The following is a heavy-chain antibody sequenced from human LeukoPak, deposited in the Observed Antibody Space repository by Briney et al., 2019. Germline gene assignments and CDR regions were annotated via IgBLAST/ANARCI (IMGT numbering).Heavy chain of an antibody. D-gene: IGHD4-23*01. CDR3: ARGFGNPGLFDY. CDR2: IYYSGST. V-gene: IGHV4-39*07. CDR1: GGSISSSSYY. J-gene: IGHJ4*02. Sequence: PSETLSLTCTVSGGSISSSSYYWGWIRQPPGKGLEWIGSIYYSGSTYYNPSLKSRVTISVDTSKNQFSLKLSSVTAADTAVYYCARGFGNPGLFDYWGQGTLVTVSS.